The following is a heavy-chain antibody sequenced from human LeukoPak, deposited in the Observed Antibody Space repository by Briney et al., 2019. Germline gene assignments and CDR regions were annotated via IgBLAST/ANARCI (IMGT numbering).Heavy chain of an antibody. J-gene: IGHJ4*02. V-gene: IGHV4-59*01. CDR2: IYYSGTT. CDR1: GGSISNYY. D-gene: IGHD4-17*01. Sequence: PSETLSLTCTVYGGSISNYYWSWIRQPPGKGLEWIGYIYYSGTTKYNPSLQSRVTISVDTSKNQFSLKLSSVTAADTAVYYCARTAYGDFFDYWGQGTLVTVSS. CDR3: ARTAYGDFFDY.